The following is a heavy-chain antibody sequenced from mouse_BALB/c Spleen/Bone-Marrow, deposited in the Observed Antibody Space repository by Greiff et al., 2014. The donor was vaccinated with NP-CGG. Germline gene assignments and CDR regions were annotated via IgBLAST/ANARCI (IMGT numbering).Heavy chain of an antibody. CDR1: GYAFTNYL. Sequence: LVESGDELVRPGTSVKVSCKASGYAFTNYLIEWFKQRPGQGLEWIGRINPGIGGTTYNAKFKGKATLTADKSSTTAYMQLSSLTSDDSAVYFCARFTRDYWGQGTTLTVSS. CDR3: ARFTRDY. CDR2: INPGIGGT. V-gene: IGHV1-54*01. J-gene: IGHJ2*01.